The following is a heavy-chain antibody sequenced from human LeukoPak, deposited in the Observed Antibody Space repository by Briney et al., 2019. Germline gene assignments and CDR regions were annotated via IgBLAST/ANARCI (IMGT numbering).Heavy chain of an antibody. CDR2: ISYDGSNK. Sequence: PGGSLRLSCAASRFTFSSYGMHWVRQAPGKGLEWVAVISYDGSNKYYADSVKGRFTISRDNSKNTLYLQMNSLRAEDTAVYYCAKDQIAVAGRYFDYWGQGTLVTVSS. CDR1: RFTFSSYG. J-gene: IGHJ4*02. V-gene: IGHV3-30*18. D-gene: IGHD6-19*01. CDR3: AKDQIAVAGRYFDY.